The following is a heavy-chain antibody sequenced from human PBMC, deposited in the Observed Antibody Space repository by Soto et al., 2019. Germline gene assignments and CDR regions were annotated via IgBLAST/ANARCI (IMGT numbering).Heavy chain of an antibody. Sequence: TSETLSLTCNVSGGSISTSYWSWIRQPPGKGLEWIGNIYYGWSSDYNPSLKSRVTISVDASKNQVSLKLTSVTAADTAVYYCANAPNMYYFDFWGQGTLVTVSS. CDR3: ANAPNMYYFDF. J-gene: IGHJ4*02. CDR2: IYYGWSS. CDR1: GGSISTSY. V-gene: IGHV4-59*01. D-gene: IGHD2-2*01.